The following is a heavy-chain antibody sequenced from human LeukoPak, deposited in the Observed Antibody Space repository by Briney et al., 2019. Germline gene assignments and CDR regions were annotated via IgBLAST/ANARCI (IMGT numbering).Heavy chain of an antibody. CDR2: IDWDDDK. V-gene: IGHV2-70*11. CDR1: GFSLSTSGMC. Sequence: ESGPTLVNPTQTLTLTCTFSGFSLSTSGMCVSWIRQPPGKALEWLARIDWDDDKYYSTSLKTRLTISKDTHKNQVVLTMTNMDPVDTATYYCARILIAAAGTIPLDYWGQGTLVTVSS. CDR3: ARILIAAAGTIPLDY. D-gene: IGHD6-13*01. J-gene: IGHJ4*02.